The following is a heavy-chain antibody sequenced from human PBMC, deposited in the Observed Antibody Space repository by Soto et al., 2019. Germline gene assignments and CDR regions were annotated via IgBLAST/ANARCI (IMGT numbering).Heavy chain of an antibody. Sequence: QVQLQESGPGLVKPSQTLSLTCTVSGGSISSGGYYWSWIRQHPGKGLEWIGYIYYSGSTYYNPSLKSRVTISVDTSKNQFSLKLSSVTAADTAVYYCARGITIFGVLREGGRFDYWGQGTLVTVSS. CDR1: GGSISSGGYY. V-gene: IGHV4-31*03. J-gene: IGHJ4*02. D-gene: IGHD3-3*01. CDR2: IYYSGST. CDR3: ARGITIFGVLREGGRFDY.